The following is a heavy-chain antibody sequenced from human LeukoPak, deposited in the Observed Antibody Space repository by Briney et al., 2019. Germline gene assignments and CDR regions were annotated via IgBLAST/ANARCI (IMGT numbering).Heavy chain of an antibody. CDR2: INHSGST. CDR3: AREVEWETPGAFDI. J-gene: IGHJ3*02. CDR1: GGSISSYY. V-gene: IGHV4-34*01. Sequence: SETLSLTCTVSGGSISSYYWTWIRQPPGKGLEWIGEINHSGSTNYNPSLKSRVTISVDTSKNQFSLKLSSVTAADTAVYYCAREVEWETPGAFDIWGQGTMVTVSS. D-gene: IGHD1-26*01.